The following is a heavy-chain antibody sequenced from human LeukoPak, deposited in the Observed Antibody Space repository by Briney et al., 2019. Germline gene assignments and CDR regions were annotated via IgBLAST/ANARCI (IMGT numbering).Heavy chain of an antibody. D-gene: IGHD3-22*01. J-gene: IGHJ4*02. CDR1: GYTFTGYY. CDR3: ARDPETYYYDSSGYYPFDY. Sequence: GASVKVSCKASGYTFTGYYMHWVRQAPGQGLEWMGRINPNSGGTNYAQKFQGRVTMTRDTSISTAYMELSRLRSDDTAVYYCARDPETYYYDSSGYYPFDYWGQGTLVTASS. V-gene: IGHV1-2*06. CDR2: INPNSGGT.